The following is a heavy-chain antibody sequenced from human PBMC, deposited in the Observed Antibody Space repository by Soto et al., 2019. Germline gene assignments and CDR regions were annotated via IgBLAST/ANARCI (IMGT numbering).Heavy chain of an antibody. V-gene: IGHV4-34*01. CDR3: TRDCLTGGDCYPTD. CDR2: INHSTST. CDR1: GGSFSGYY. J-gene: IGHJ4*02. Sequence: QVHLQQWGAGLLKPSETLSLTCAVYGGSFSGYYWSWIRQPPGKGLEWIGEINHSTSTNYNPSLKSRVTISIDTSKNQVSLNLSSVTAADTAVYYCTRDCLTGGDCYPTDWGQGTLVTVSS. D-gene: IGHD2-21*02.